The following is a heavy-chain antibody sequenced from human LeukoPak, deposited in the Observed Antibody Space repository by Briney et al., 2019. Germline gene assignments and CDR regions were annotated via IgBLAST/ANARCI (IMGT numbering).Heavy chain of an antibody. D-gene: IGHD2-2*01. V-gene: IGHV4-4*02. Sequence: SETLSLTCAVSGGSISSSNWWSWVRQPPGKGLEWIGEIYHSGSTNYNPSLKSRVTISVDKSKNQFSLKLSSVAAADTAVYYCASLWPYQLSAFDIWGQGTMVTVSS. J-gene: IGHJ3*02. CDR2: IYHSGST. CDR1: GGSISSSNW. CDR3: ASLWPYQLSAFDI.